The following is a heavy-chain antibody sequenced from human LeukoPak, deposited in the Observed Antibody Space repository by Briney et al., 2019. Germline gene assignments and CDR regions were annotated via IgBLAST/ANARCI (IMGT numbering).Heavy chain of an antibody. D-gene: IGHD1-26*01. CDR1: GYTFTSYG. J-gene: IGHJ3*02. Sequence: GASVKVSCKASGYTFTSYGISWVRQAPGQGLEWMGWISAYNGNTNYAQKLQGRVTMTTDTSTSTAYMELRSLRSDDTAVYYCASGLVDGGSSSGAFDIWGQGTMVTVSS. CDR3: ASGLVDGGSSSGAFDI. CDR2: ISAYNGNT. V-gene: IGHV1-18*01.